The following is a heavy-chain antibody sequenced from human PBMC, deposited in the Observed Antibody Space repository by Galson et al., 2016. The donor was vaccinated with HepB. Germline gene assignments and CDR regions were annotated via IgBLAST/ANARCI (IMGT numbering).Heavy chain of an antibody. D-gene: IGHD3-10*01. J-gene: IGHJ1*01. CDR3: ARDLTPRGFSYSF. CDR2: ISAGSSGT. V-gene: IGHV3-21*01. Sequence: SLRLSCAASEFTFSNHPMTWVRQAPGKGLEWVSSISAGSSGTYYADSVKGRFTISKDKAKLSLYLQMSSLRVEDTAVYYCARDLTPRGFSYSFWGQGTLVAVSS. CDR1: EFTFSNHP.